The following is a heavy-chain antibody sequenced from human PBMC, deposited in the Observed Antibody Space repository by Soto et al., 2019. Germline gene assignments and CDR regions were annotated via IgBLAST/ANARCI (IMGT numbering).Heavy chain of an antibody. J-gene: IGHJ5*02. CDR3: ERDAIAMVRGTNNWFDP. V-gene: IGHV3-23*01. Sequence: EVKLLESGGGLVQPGGSLRLSCAASGFTFSNHAMSWVRQAPGKGLEWVSAISGNGISTYYADSVRGRFTISRDNSKNTLYLQMNRLRADDTAVYYCERDAIAMVRGTNNWFDPWGQGTLVTVST. CDR1: GFTFSNHA. D-gene: IGHD3-10*01. CDR2: ISGNGIST.